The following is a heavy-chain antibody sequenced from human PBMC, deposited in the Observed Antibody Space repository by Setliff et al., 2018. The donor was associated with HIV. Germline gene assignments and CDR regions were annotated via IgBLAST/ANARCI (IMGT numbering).Heavy chain of an antibody. V-gene: IGHV3-64D*09. Sequence: GVLRLSCSASGFTFSSYAMHWVRQAPGKGLEYVSAISSNGGSTYYADSVKGRFTISRDNSKNTLYLQMSSLRAEDTAVYYCVKGGYNFWSGYPDAFDIWGQGTMVTVSS. CDR1: GFTFSSYA. D-gene: IGHD3-3*01. CDR2: ISSNGGST. CDR3: VKGGYNFWSGYPDAFDI. J-gene: IGHJ3*02.